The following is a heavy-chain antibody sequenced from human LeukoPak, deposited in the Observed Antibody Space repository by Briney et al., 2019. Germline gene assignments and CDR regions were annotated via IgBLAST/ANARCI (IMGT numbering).Heavy chain of an antibody. V-gene: IGHV3-30*03. CDR3: ARVGGNYYYYHYMDV. J-gene: IGHJ6*03. CDR2: ISYDGSNK. D-gene: IGHD1-26*01. CDR1: GFTFSSYG. Sequence: GGSLRLSCAASGFTFSSYGMHWVRQAPGKGLEWVAVISYDGSNKYYADSVKGRFTISRDNSKNTLYLQMNSLRAEDTAVYYCARVGGNYYYYHYMDVWGKGTTVTVSS.